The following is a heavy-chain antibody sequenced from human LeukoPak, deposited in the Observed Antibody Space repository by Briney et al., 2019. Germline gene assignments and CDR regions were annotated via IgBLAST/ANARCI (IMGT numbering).Heavy chain of an antibody. V-gene: IGHV4-39*01. CDR2: IYYSGST. D-gene: IGHD3-22*01. CDR1: GGSISSSSFY. CDR3: ARLHYDTYFDY. Sequence: SETLSLTCTVSGGSISSSSFYWAWIRQPPGKGLEWIATIYYSGSTYYNPSLKSRVIISVDTSKNQFSLRLNSVTAADTAVYYCARLHYDTYFDYWGQGTLVTVSS. J-gene: IGHJ4*02.